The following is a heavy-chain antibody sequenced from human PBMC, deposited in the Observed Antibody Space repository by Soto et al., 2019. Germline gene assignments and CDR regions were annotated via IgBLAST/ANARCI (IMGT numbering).Heavy chain of an antibody. V-gene: IGHV3-30*18. CDR3: AKDGEGYCSGGSCYEGYFQH. D-gene: IGHD2-15*01. J-gene: IGHJ1*01. Sequence: QVQLVESGGGVVQPGRSLRLSCAASGFTFSSYGMHWVRQAPGKGLEWVAVISYDGSNKYYADSVKGRFTISSDNSKNTLYLQMNSLRAEDTAVYYCAKDGEGYCSGGSCYEGYFQHWGQGTLVTVSS. CDR2: ISYDGSNK. CDR1: GFTFSSYG.